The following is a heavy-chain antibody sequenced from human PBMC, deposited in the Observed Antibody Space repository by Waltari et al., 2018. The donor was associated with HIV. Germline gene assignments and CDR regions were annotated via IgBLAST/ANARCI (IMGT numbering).Heavy chain of an antibody. V-gene: IGHV3-23*01. CDR3: AKDCFRGGSNTVVTPHDWYFDL. CDR1: GFTFSSYA. CDR2: ISGSGGTT. D-gene: IGHD2-21*02. Sequence: EVQLLESGGGLVQPGGSLRLSCAASGFTFSSYAMSWVRQAPGKGLEWVSAISGSGGTTYYAATVKGRFTISRDNSRNTLYLQMNSLSAEDTAVYYCAKDCFRGGSNTVVTPHDWYFDLWGRGTLVTVSS. J-gene: IGHJ2*01.